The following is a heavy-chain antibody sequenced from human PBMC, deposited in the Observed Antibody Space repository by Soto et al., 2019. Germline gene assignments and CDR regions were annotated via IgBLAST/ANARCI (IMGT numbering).Heavy chain of an antibody. D-gene: IGHD6-13*01. CDR3: ARSGSSSWYHPGFLQN. CDR2: INPNSGGT. V-gene: IGHV1-2*04. Sequence: ASVKVSCKASGYTFTGYYMHWVRQAPGQGLEWMGWINPNSGGTNYAQKFQGWVTMTRDTSISTAYMELSRLRSDDTAVYYCARSGSSSWYHPGFLQNWGQGTLVTVSS. CDR1: GYTFTGYY. J-gene: IGHJ4*02.